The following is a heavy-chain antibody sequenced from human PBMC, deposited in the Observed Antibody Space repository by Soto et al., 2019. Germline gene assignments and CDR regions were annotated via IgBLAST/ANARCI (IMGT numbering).Heavy chain of an antibody. D-gene: IGHD3-3*01. CDR2: INSDGSST. Sequence: GSLRLSCAASGFTFSSYWMHWVRQAPGKGLVWVSRINSDGSSTSYADSVKSRFTISRDNAKNTLYLQMNSLRAEDTAVYYCARDLAYYDFWSGYYTGTPYYYYGMDVWGQGTTVTVSS. CDR1: GFTFSSYW. CDR3: ARDLAYYDFWSGYYTGTPYYYYGMDV. J-gene: IGHJ6*02. V-gene: IGHV3-74*01.